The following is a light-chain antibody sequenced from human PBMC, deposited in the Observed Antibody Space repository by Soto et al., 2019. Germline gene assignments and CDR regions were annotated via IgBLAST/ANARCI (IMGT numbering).Light chain of an antibody. CDR3: AAWDDSLNGYV. V-gene: IGLV1-44*01. CDR2: SND. CDR1: SSTIGSNT. Sequence: QSALAQPPSASGTPGQRVTISCSGGSSTIGSNTVNWYQQLPGMAPKFLIYSNDQRPSGVPDRFSGSKSGTSASLAISRLQSEDEADYYCAAWDDSLNGYVFGTGTKVTVL. J-gene: IGLJ1*01.